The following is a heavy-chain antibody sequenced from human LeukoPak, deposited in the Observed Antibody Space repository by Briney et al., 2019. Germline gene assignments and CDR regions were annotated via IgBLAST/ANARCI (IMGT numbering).Heavy chain of an antibody. V-gene: IGHV3-15*01. D-gene: IGHD3-22*01. Sequence: GGSLRLSCAASGFTFSDYYMSWIRQAPGKGLEWVGRIKSKTDGGTTDYAAPVKGRFTISRDDSKNTLYLQMNSLKTEDTAVYYCTTGTTNYYDSIHPGGDYWGQGTLVTVSS. CDR2: IKSKTDGGTT. CDR3: TTGTTNYYDSIHPGGDY. CDR1: GFTFSDYY. J-gene: IGHJ4*02.